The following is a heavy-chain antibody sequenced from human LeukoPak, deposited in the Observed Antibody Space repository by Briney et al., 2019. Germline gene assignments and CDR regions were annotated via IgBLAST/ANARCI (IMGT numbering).Heavy chain of an antibody. CDR2: INDDESVT. D-gene: IGHD2-15*01. CDR1: GFTFSSYW. CDR3: ARDLGSGGSCYRS. Sequence: HPGGSLRLSCAASGFTFSSYWMHWARQAPGKGLVWVSRINDDESVTNYADSVKGRFTISRDNAKNTLYLQMNSLRAEDTAVYFCARDLGSGGSCYRSWGQGTLVTVSS. J-gene: IGHJ4*02. V-gene: IGHV3-74*01.